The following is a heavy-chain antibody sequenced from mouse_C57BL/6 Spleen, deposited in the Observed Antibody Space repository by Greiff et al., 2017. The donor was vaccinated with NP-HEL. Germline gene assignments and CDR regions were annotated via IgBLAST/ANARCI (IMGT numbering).Heavy chain of an antibody. CDR3: ERYGYDAWFAY. CDR1: GYTFTDYN. CDR2: INPNNGGT. J-gene: IGHJ3*01. D-gene: IGHD2-2*01. Sequence: VQLQQSGPELVKPGASVKIPCKASGYTFTDYNMDWVKQSHGKSLEWIGDINPNNGGTIYNQKFKGKATLTVDKSSSTAYMELRSLTSEDTAVYYCERYGYDAWFAYWGQGTLVTVSA. V-gene: IGHV1-18*01.